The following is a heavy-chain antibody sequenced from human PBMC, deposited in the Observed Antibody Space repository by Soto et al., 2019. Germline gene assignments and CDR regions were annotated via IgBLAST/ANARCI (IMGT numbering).Heavy chain of an antibody. V-gene: IGHV1-46*03. D-gene: IGHD2-15*01. CDR2: INPSGGST. CDR1: GYTFTSYY. Sequence: GASVKVSCKASGYTFTSYYMHWVRQAPGQGLEWMGIINPSGGSTSYAQKFQGRVTMTRDTSTSTVYMELSSLRSEDTAVYYCARDSYCSGGSCHSAQSKGQGVIDYWGQGTLVTVSS. J-gene: IGHJ4*02. CDR3: ARDSYCSGGSCHSAQSKGQGVIDY.